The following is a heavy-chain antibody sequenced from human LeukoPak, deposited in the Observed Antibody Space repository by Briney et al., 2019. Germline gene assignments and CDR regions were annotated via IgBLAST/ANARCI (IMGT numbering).Heavy chain of an antibody. CDR1: GYTFTSYG. CDR2: ISAYNGNT. V-gene: IGHV1-18*01. J-gene: IGHJ4*02. Sequence: ASVKVSCKASGYTFTSYGISWVRQAPGQGLEWMGWISAYNGNTNYAQKLQGGVTMTTDTSTSTAYMELRSLRSDDTAVYYCARGYSSSWPHYYFDYWGQGTLVTVSS. D-gene: IGHD6-13*01. CDR3: ARGYSSSWPHYYFDY.